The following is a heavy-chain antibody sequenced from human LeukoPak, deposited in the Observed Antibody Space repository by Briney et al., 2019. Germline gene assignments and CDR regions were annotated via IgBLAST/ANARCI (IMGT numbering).Heavy chain of an antibody. CDR3: ARGGQQLSYFDP. CDR1: GGSSSSDF. D-gene: IGHD6-13*01. Sequence: PSETLSLTCTVSGGSSSSDFWSWIRQPAGKGLEWIGRIYTSGTTNYNPSLKSRVTMSVDTSRNQFSLKLSSVTAADTAVYYCARGGQQLSYFDPWGQGTLVTVSS. J-gene: IGHJ5*02. V-gene: IGHV4-4*07. CDR2: IYTSGTT.